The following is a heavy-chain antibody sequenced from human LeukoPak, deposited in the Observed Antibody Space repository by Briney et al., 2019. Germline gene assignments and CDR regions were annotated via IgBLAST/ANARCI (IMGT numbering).Heavy chain of an antibody. Sequence: SETLSLTCTVSGYSISSGYYWGWIRQPPGKGLEWIGSIYHSGSTYYNPSLKSRVTISVDTSKNQFSLKLSSVTAADTAVYYCARGSSGLIWFGELLEGGDFDYWGQGTLVTVSS. CDR2: IYHSGST. D-gene: IGHD3-10*01. CDR3: ARGSSGLIWFGELLEGGDFDY. J-gene: IGHJ4*02. CDR1: GYSISSGYY. V-gene: IGHV4-38-2*02.